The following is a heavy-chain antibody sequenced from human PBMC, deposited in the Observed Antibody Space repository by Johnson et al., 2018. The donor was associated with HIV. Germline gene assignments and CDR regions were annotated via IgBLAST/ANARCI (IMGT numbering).Heavy chain of an antibody. Sequence: QVQLVESGGGLVQPGGSLRLSCAASGLSVSSYYMSWVRQAPGKGLEWVAFIRYDGSNKYYADSVKGRFTISRDNSKNTLYLQMNSLKTEDTAVYYCTTDGQDYYDSSGADAFDIWGQGTMVTVSS. D-gene: IGHD3-22*01. J-gene: IGHJ3*02. V-gene: IGHV3-30*02. CDR3: TTDGQDYYDSSGADAFDI. CDR2: IRYDGSNK. CDR1: GLSVSSYY.